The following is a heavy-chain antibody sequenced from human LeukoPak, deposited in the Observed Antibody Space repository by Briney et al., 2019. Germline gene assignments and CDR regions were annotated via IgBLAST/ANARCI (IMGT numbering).Heavy chain of an antibody. CDR3: ARGYAQAEVTAPDY. D-gene: IGHD1-14*01. J-gene: IGHJ4*02. CDR1: GFIVNSYY. Sequence: GGSLRLACAASGFIVNSYYMSWFRQAPGKGLEWVSVIYTAGTTHYADSVRGRFIISRDYSKNTLNLQTNSLRAEDTAVYYCARGYAQAEVTAPDYWGQGILVTVSS. CDR2: IYTAGTT. V-gene: IGHV3-53*01.